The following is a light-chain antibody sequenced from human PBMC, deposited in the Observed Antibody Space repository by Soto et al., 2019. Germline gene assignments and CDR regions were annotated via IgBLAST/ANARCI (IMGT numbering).Light chain of an antibody. CDR1: SSDVGGYNY. CDR3: SSYTSSSTL. CDR2: DVS. Sequence: QSVLTQPASVSGSPGQSITISCTGTSSDVGGYNYVSWYQQHPGKAPKLMIYDVSDRSSGVSNRFSGSKSGNTDSLTISGLQAEDEADYYCSSYTSSSTLFGGGTKLTVL. V-gene: IGLV2-14*01. J-gene: IGLJ2*01.